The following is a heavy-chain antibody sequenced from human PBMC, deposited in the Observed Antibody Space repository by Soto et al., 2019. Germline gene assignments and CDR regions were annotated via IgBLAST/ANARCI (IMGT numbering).Heavy chain of an antibody. CDR2: MKRGGSS. V-gene: IGHV4-34*01. Sequence: QVQLHQWGAGLLKPSETLSLTCSVYGESFSGFFWTWVRLTPGQGLEWIGEMKRGGSSNYNPSLKSRVSISVDASTKQCTLTLTSVPAADTSVYFCARRIPGYRHYMDVWGKGTTVTVSS. CDR1: GESFSGFF. J-gene: IGHJ6*03. CDR3: ARRIPGYRHYMDV. D-gene: IGHD3-16*02.